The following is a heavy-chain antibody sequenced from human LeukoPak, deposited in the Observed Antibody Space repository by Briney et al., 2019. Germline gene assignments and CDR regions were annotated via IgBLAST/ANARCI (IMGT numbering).Heavy chain of an antibody. CDR3: ARDPAVAGPFDY. D-gene: IGHD6-19*01. CDR2: ISSSGSTI. CDR1: GFTFSDYY. V-gene: IGHV3-11*01. J-gene: IGHJ4*02. Sequence: GGSLRLSCAASGFTFSDYYMSWIRQAPXXGXXWVSYISSSGSTIYYADSVKGRFTISRDNAKNSLYLQMNSLRAEDTAVYYCARDPAVAGPFDYWGQGTLVTVSS.